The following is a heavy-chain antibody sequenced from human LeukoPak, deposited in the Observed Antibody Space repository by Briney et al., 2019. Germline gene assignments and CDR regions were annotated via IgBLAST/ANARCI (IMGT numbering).Heavy chain of an antibody. V-gene: IGHV3-48*01. Sequence: GGSLRLSCAASGFTFSSYSMNWVRQAPGKGLEWVSYISSSSSPIYYADSVKGRFTISRDNAKNSLYLQMNSLRTEDTAVYYCAREPTYYDFWSGHLITTRRFDPWGHGTLVTVSS. CDR3: AREPTYYDFWSGHLITTRRFDP. CDR1: GFTFSSYS. D-gene: IGHD3-3*01. CDR2: ISSSSSPI. J-gene: IGHJ5*02.